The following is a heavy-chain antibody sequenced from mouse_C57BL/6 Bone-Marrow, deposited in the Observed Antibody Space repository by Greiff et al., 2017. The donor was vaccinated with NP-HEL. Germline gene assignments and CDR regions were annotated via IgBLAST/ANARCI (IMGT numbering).Heavy chain of an antibody. J-gene: IGHJ1*03. CDR2: IYPGDGDT. V-gene: IGHV1-80*01. Sequence: VQLQQSGAELVKPGASVKISCKASGYAFSSYWMNWVKQRPGKGLEWIGQIYPGDGDTNYNGKFKGKATLTADKSSSTAYMQRSSLTSEDSAVYFCARERDYGGYFDVWGTGTTVTVSS. CDR1: GYAFSSYW. D-gene: IGHD2-4*01. CDR3: ARERDYGGYFDV.